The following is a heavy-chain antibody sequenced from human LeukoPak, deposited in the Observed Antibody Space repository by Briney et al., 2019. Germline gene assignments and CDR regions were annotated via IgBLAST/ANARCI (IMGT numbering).Heavy chain of an antibody. J-gene: IGHJ4*02. Sequence: GGSLRLSCAASGFTFSSYWMHWVRQAPGKGLVWVSRINSDGSSTSYADSVKGRFTISRDNAKNTLYLQMNSLRAEDTAVYYCARDGMVWFGEFRFDYWGQGTLVTVSS. V-gene: IGHV3-74*01. CDR2: INSDGSST. CDR1: GFTFSSYW. D-gene: IGHD3-10*01. CDR3: ARDGMVWFGEFRFDY.